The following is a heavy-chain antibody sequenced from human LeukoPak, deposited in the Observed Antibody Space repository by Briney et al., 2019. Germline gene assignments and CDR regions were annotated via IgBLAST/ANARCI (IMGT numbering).Heavy chain of an antibody. CDR2: FDPEDGET. CDR1: GYTLTELS. J-gene: IGHJ4*02. V-gene: IGHV1-24*01. D-gene: IGHD4-17*01. CDR3: ATALTLRGEYYFDY. Sequence: ASVKVSCKVSGYTLTELSMHRVRQAPGKGLEWMGGFDPEDGETIYAQKFQGRVTMTEDTSTDTAYMELSSLRSEDTAVYYCATALTLRGEYYFDYWGQGTLVTVSS.